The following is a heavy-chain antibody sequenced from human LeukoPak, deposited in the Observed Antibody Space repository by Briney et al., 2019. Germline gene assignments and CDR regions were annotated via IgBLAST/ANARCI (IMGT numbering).Heavy chain of an antibody. D-gene: IGHD3-22*01. CDR2: ISGSGGGNT. Sequence: GGSLRLSCAASGFTFSSYAMSWVRQSPGKGLEWVSAISGSGGGNTYFADSVKGRFTIARDDSKNTLYLQMNSLRAEDTAVYFCARTHGTYYYDRSGYYPDYWGQGNLVTVSS. CDR3: ARTHGTYYYDRSGYYPDY. CDR1: GFTFSSYA. V-gene: IGHV3-23*01. J-gene: IGHJ4*02.